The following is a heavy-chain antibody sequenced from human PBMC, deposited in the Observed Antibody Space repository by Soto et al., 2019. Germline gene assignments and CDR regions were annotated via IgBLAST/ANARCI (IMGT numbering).Heavy chain of an antibody. J-gene: IGHJ4*02. CDR1: YFTLTSDW. Sequence: GGSPRLWWNSSYFTLTSDWVSWVRHFPGTGLEXLGLIKSKFDGGHTDYAASVKGRVSISRDDSGNKVYLEMYRLNDEDTGCYYCATARRHTNYGWAKTFEFWGQGTLVTVSS. CDR2: IKSKFDGGHT. CDR3: ATARRHTNYGWAKTFEF. D-gene: IGHD3-10*01. V-gene: IGHV3-15*07.